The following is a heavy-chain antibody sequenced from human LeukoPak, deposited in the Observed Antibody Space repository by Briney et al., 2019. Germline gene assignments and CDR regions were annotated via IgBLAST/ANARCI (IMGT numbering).Heavy chain of an antibody. Sequence: GGSLRLSCAASGFASRTHSMTWVRQAPGKGLEWVSYISSSSSAIYYTDSVKGRFTISRDNAENSLSLQMNSLRDEDTAVYYCARVGYTSGWDIWGQGTMVTVSS. D-gene: IGHD6-19*01. V-gene: IGHV3-48*02. CDR1: GFASRTHS. J-gene: IGHJ3*02. CDR3: ARVGYTSGWDI. CDR2: ISSSSSAI.